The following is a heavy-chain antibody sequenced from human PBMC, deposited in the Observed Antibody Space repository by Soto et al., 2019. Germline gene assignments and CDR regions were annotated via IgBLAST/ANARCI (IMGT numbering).Heavy chain of an antibody. CDR3: AKDGSRRQQLAWGPFDY. D-gene: IGHD6-13*01. CDR1: GFTFSSYG. V-gene: IGHV3-30*18. CDR2: ISYDGSNK. J-gene: IGHJ4*02. Sequence: QVQLVECGGGVVQPGRSLRLSCAASGFTFSSYGMHWVRQAPGKGLEWVAVISYDGSNKYYADSVKGRFTISRDNSKNTLYMQMNSLRAEDTAVYYCAKDGSRRQQLAWGPFDYWGQGTLVTVSS.